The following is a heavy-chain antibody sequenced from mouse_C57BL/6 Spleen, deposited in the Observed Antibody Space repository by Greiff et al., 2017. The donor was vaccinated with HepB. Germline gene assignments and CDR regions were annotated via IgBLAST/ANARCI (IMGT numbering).Heavy chain of an antibody. CDR3: TRRDGYSFDY. CDR2: IDPETGGT. J-gene: IGHJ2*01. Sequence: VQLQQSGAELVRPGASVTLSCKASGYTFTDYELHWVKQTPVHGLEWIGAIDPETGGTAYNQKFKGKAILTADKSSSTAYMELRSLTSEDSAVYYCTRRDGYSFDYWGQGTTLTVSS. D-gene: IGHD2-3*01. V-gene: IGHV1-15*01. CDR1: GYTFTDYE.